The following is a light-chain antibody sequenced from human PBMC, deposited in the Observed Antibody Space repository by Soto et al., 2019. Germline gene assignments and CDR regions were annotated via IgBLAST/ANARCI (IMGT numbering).Light chain of an antibody. CDR2: GAS. CDR3: QQDSSYSPLT. V-gene: IGKV3-15*01. CDR1: QSVSSN. Sequence: EVVMTQSPATLSVSLGDRATLSCRASQSVSSNLAWYQQKPGQAPRLLIYGASTRATGIPARFSGSGSRTEFTLTIASVQPEDFATYYCQQDSSYSPLTFGGGTKVDIK. J-gene: IGKJ4*01.